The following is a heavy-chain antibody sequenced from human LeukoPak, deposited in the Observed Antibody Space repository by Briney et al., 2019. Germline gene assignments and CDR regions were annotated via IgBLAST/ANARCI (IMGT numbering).Heavy chain of an antibody. V-gene: IGHV4-39*07. CDR1: GGSISSGDYY. Sequence: SQTLSLTCTVSGGSISSGDYYWSWIRQPPGKGLEWVGSTYYSGRTYYNPSLKSRVTISVDTSKNQFSLKMTSMTAADTAVFYCARDRSWYSSGPYLGFDYWGQGTPVTVSS. J-gene: IGHJ4*02. CDR2: TYYSGRT. D-gene: IGHD6-19*01. CDR3: ARDRSWYSSGPYLGFDY.